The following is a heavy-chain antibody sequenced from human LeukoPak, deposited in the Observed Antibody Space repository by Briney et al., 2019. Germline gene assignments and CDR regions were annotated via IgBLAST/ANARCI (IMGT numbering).Heavy chain of an antibody. CDR2: MNPNSGNT. CDR1: GYTFTSYV. CDR3: ARGGGYYYERDSPDAFDI. D-gene: IGHD3-22*01. J-gene: IGHJ3*02. V-gene: IGHV1-8*01. Sequence: AASVNVSCKASGYTFTSYVIHWVRPAAGQGVEWMGWMNPNSGNTGYAQKFQGRVTMTRNTSIGTAYLEVGSFGSEGTAGYFCARGGGYYYERDSPDAFDIWGQRTMVTVSS.